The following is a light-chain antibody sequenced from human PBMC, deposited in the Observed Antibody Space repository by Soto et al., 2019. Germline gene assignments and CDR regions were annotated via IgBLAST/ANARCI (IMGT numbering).Light chain of an antibody. CDR3: QQYNSYPRT. CDR2: AAS. V-gene: IGKV1-16*01. J-gene: IGKJ1*01. CDR1: QDIGSS. Sequence: DIQMTQSPSSLSVSVGDRVTITCRASQDIGSSLGWFQQKPGKAPKSLIYAASTLQVGVPSRFSSSGSGTDFILTTSSLQPEDFATYYCQQYNSYPRTFGQGTKVESK.